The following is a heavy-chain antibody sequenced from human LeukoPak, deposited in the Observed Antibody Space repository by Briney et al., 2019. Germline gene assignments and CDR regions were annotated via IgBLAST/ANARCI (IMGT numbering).Heavy chain of an antibody. CDR1: GYTFTSYY. CDR2: INPYGGST. D-gene: IGHD3-22*01. CDR3: ARDPNYYDSSGYLYYFDY. J-gene: IGHJ4*02. V-gene: IGHV1-46*01. Sequence: ASVKVSCKASGYTFTSYYMHRARQAPGQGLEWMGIINPYGGSTGYAQKFQGRVTMTRDTSTSTVYMDLSSLRSEDTAVYYCARDPNYYDSSGYLYYFDYWGQGTLVTVSS.